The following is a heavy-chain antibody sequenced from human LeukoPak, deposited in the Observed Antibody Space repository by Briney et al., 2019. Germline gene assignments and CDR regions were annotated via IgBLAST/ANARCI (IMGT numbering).Heavy chain of an antibody. J-gene: IGHJ3*02. CDR3: AREGYCSGGSCYPGAFDI. V-gene: IGHV1-69*05. CDR2: IIPIFGTA. CDR1: GGTFSSYA. Sequence: SVKVSCKASGGTFSSYAISWVRQAPGQGLEWMGRIIPIFGTANYAQKFQGRVTITKDESTSTAYMELSSLRSEDTAVYYCAREGYCSGGSCYPGAFDIWGQGTMVTVSS. D-gene: IGHD2-15*01.